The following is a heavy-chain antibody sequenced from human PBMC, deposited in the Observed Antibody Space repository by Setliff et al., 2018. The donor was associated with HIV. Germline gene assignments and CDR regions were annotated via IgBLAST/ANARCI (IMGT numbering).Heavy chain of an antibody. CDR1: GGTFSNHA. V-gene: IGHV1-69*13. D-gene: IGHD4-17*01. J-gene: IGHJ6*02. CDR3: ARDRGYGERRGGRDYYYGMDA. CDR2: IIPIFGTA. Sequence: SVKVSCKASGGTFSNHAISWVRQAPGQGLEWMGGIIPIFGTANYAQKFQGRVTITADESTSTAYMELSSLSSEDTAMYYCARDRGYGERRGGRDYYYGMDAWGQGTTVTVSS.